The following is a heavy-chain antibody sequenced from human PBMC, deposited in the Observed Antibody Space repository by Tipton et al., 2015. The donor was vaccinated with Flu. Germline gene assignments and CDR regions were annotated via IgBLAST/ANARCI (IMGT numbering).Heavy chain of an antibody. J-gene: IGHJ2*01. V-gene: IGHV4-4*07. D-gene: IGHD3-22*01. Sequence: TLSLTCTVSGDSMSTYYWSWLRQPAGKGPEWIGRIYASGSTTYNPSLKSRVTISVDTSKNQFSLKLSSVTAADTAVYYCARLGVRSSADLWGRGTLVTVSS. CDR3: ARLGVRSSADL. CDR2: IYASGST. CDR1: GDSMSTYY.